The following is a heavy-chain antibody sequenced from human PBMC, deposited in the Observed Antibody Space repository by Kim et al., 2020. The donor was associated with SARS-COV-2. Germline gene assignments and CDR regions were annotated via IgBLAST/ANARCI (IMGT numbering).Heavy chain of an antibody. CDR1: GFTFDDYA. Sequence: GGSLRLSCAASGFTFDDYAMHWVRQAPGKGLEWVSGISWNSGSIGYADSVKGRFTISRDNAKNSLYLQMNSLRAEDTALYYCAKGSDYGDYKNWFDPWGQGTLVTVSS. J-gene: IGHJ5*02. D-gene: IGHD4-17*01. V-gene: IGHV3-9*01. CDR3: AKGSDYGDYKNWFDP. CDR2: ISWNSGSI.